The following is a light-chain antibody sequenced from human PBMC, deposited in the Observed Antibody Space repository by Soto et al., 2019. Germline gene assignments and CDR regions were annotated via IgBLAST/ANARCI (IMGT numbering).Light chain of an antibody. Sequence: EIVLTQSPGTLSLSPGERATLSCRASQTIRSTFLAWYQQKPGQAPRLLIFAASTRAIGIPDRFRGSWSGTDFTLTITRLEPEDFAVYYCHQYDSTPQTFGQGTKLQI. V-gene: IGKV3-20*01. J-gene: IGKJ2*01. CDR3: HQYDSTPQT. CDR1: QTIRSTF. CDR2: AAS.